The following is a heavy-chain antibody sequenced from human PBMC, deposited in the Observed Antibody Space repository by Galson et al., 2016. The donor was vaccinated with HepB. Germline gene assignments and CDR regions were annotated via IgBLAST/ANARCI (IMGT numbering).Heavy chain of an antibody. CDR1: GFIVSSNY. V-gene: IGHV3-66*01. J-gene: IGHJ6*02. CDR2: MYSGGRT. CDR3: TRDHGGLAVETISGMDV. D-gene: IGHD4-23*01. Sequence: SLRLSCAASGFIVSSNYMSWVRQAPGKGLEWVSVMYSGGRTFYADSVKGRFSVSRDNSKNTLYLQLNSLRVEDTAVYYCTRDHGGLAVETISGMDVWGQGTTVTVSS.